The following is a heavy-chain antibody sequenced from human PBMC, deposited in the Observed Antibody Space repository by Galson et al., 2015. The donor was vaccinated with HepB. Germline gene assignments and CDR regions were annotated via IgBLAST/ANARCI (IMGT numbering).Heavy chain of an antibody. V-gene: IGHV3-48*02. D-gene: IGHD3-10*01. CDR3: ARASDYGYSIYFDY. Sequence: SLRLSCAASGFTFSSYSMNWVRQAPGKGLEWVSYISSSSSTIYYADSVKGRFTISRDNAKNSLYLQMNSLRDEDTAVYYCARASDYGYSIYFDYWGQGTLVTVSS. J-gene: IGHJ4*02. CDR2: ISSSSSTI. CDR1: GFTFSSYS.